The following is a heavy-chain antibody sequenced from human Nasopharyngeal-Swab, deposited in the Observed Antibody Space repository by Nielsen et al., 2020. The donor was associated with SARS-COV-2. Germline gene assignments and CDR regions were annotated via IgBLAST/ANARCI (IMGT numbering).Heavy chain of an antibody. D-gene: IGHD1-1*01. V-gene: IGHV4-39*01. J-gene: IGHJ3*02. CDR1: SGSISSTAYY. CDR3: ARHESGSNSAFDI. Sequence: SETLSLTCSVSSGSISSTAYYWGWIRQPQGKGLEWIGRIYYSGPTYYTPSLRSRVTISVDTSKNQFSLKLTSVTAADTAVYYCARHESGSNSAFDIWGQGTMVTVSS. CDR2: IYYSGPT.